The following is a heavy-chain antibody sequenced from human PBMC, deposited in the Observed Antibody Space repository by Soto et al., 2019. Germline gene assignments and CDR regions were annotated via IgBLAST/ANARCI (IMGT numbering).Heavy chain of an antibody. CDR3: DRDVAVGNGMVSRTLDD. D-gene: IGHD2-8*01. J-gene: IGHJ4*02. Sequence: QVQLVESGGGVVQPGRSLRLSCAASGFTFSSYDMHWVRQAPGKGLEWVAEIWYDGSNKHYADSVKGRFTISRDNSKNTLYLQMMRLRAEDTAVSDWDRDVAVGNGMVSRTLDDWGQGTMVTVSS. V-gene: IGHV3-33*01. CDR2: IWYDGSNK. CDR1: GFTFSSYD.